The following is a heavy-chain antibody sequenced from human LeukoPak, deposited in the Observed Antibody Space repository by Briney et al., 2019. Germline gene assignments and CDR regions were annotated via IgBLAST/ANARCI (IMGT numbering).Heavy chain of an antibody. CDR3: AKDINSAARYYFDY. J-gene: IGHJ4*02. V-gene: IGHV3-30*18. CDR1: GFTFSSYG. CDR2: ISYDGSNK. D-gene: IGHD4-23*01. Sequence: GGSLRLSCAASGFTFSSYGMHWVRQAPGKGLEWVAVISYDGSNKYYADSVKGRFTISRDNAKNSLYLQMNSLRAEDTALYYCAKDINSAARYYFDYWGQGTLVTVSS.